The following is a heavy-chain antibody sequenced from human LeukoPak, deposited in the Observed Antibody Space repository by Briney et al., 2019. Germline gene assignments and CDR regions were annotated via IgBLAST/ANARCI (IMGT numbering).Heavy chain of an antibody. CDR1: GGSISSGSYY. D-gene: IGHD4-17*01. J-gene: IGHJ4*02. V-gene: IGHV4-61*02. CDR2: IYTSGST. Sequence: PETLSLTCTVSGGSISSGSYYWCWIRQPAGKGLEWIGRIYTSGSTNYNPSLKSRVTISADTSKNQFSLKLTSVTAADTAVYYCARDGDSGDYAYWGQGTLVTVSS. CDR3: ARDGDSGDYAY.